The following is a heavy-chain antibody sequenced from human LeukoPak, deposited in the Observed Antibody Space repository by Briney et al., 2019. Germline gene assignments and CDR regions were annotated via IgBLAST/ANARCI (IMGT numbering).Heavy chain of an antibody. D-gene: IGHD7-27*01. Sequence: PSETLSLTCIVSGDSITRNTDHWGWVRQPPGKGLEWIGTIYYSGSIYYNQSLRGRVALSVDTSKNQFSLKLTSVTAADTAVYYCGRLNTDWGFLFDSWSQGTLVTVSS. CDR2: IYYSGSI. V-gene: IGHV4-39*01. CDR1: GDSITRNTDH. J-gene: IGHJ4*02. CDR3: GRLNTDWGFLFDS.